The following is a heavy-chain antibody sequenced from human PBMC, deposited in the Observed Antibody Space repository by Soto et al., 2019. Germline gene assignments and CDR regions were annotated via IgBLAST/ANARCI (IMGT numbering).Heavy chain of an antibody. J-gene: IGHJ5*01. CDR1: GDSISNLDYF. V-gene: IGHV4-30-4*01. CDR3: ARGRYCLTGRCFPNWFDS. Sequence: SETLSLTCSVSGDSISNLDYFWAWIRRPPVQALEYIGYIYKSATTYYNPPFESRVAISVDTSKSQFSLNVTSVTAADTAVYFCARGRYCLTGRCFPNWFDSWGPGTLVTVSS. D-gene: IGHD7-27*01. CDR2: IYKSATT.